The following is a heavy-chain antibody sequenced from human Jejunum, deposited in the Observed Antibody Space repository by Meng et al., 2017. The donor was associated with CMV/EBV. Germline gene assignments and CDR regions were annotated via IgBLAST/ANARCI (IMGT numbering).Heavy chain of an antibody. CDR3: ARDLSRQQPLGFDY. CDR2: ISSISHYI. CDR1: GFPFSSFS. J-gene: IGHJ4*02. Sequence: SGFPFSSFSITWVRQAPGKGLEWVSTISSISHYIYYADSVRGRFTISRDNAKNSVYLQMNSLRAEDTAVYYCARDLSRQQPLGFDYWGQGTLVTVSS. D-gene: IGHD6-6*01. V-gene: IGHV3-21*01.